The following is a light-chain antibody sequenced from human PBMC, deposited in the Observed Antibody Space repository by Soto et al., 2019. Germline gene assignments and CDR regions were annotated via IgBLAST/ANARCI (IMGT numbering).Light chain of an antibody. CDR3: QQYNTYSLFT. CDR2: DAS. J-gene: IGKJ3*01. V-gene: IGKV1-5*01. Sequence: DIQMTQSPSTLSASVGDRVTITCRASQSINVWLAWYQQKPGKAPKLLIYDASSLESGVPSRFSGSGSGTEFTLTISCLQPDDFATYYCQQYNTYSLFTFGPGTKVDIK. CDR1: QSINVW.